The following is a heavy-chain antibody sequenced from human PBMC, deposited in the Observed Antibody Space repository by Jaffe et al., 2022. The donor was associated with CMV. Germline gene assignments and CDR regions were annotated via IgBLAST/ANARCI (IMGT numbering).Heavy chain of an antibody. J-gene: IGHJ3*02. D-gene: IGHD3-3*01. Sequence: EVQLLESGGGLVQPGGSLRLSCAASGFTFSSYAMSWVRQAPGKGLEWVSAISGSGGSTYYADSVKGRFTISRDNSKNTLYLQMNSLRAEDTAVYYCAKLDVLRFLEWLFRGGAFDIWGQGTMVTVSS. CDR1: GFTFSSYA. CDR3: AKLDVLRFLEWLFRGGAFDI. CDR2: ISGSGGST. V-gene: IGHV3-23*01.